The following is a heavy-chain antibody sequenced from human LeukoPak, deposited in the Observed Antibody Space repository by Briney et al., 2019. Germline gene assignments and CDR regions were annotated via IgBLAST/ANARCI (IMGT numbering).Heavy chain of an antibody. D-gene: IGHD3-9*01. CDR1: GFTFSSYW. V-gene: IGHV3-7*01. Sequence: QPGGSLRLSCAASGFTFSSYWMSWVRQAPGKGLEWVANIKQDGSEKYYVDSVKGRFTISRDNAKNSLYLQMNSLRAEDTAVYYCARDPLRYFDWLRSVAFDIWGQGTMVTVSS. CDR2: IKQDGSEK. J-gene: IGHJ3*02. CDR3: ARDPLRYFDWLRSVAFDI.